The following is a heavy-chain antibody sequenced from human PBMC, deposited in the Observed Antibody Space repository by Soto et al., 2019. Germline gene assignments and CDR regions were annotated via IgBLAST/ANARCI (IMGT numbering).Heavy chain of an antibody. CDR1: GYTFTSYY. D-gene: IGHD2-21*02. Sequence: ASVKVSCTASGYTFTSYYMHCVRQAPGQGLEWMGIINPSGGSTSYAQKFQGRVTMTRDTSTSTVYMELSSLRSEDTAVYYCARDGYGGNSTYYFDYWGQGTLVTVSS. V-gene: IGHV1-46*03. CDR2: INPSGGST. CDR3: ARDGYGGNSTYYFDY. J-gene: IGHJ4*02.